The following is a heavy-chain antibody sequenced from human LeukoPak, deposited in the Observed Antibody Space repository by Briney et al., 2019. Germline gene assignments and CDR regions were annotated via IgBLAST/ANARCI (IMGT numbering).Heavy chain of an antibody. CDR1: GGSFNSFF. D-gene: IGHD3-10*01. CDR3: ARRGTWFDP. CDR2: IYTSGNT. Sequence: SETLSLTCTVSGGSFNSFFWSWVRQPPGKGLEWIGYIYTSGNTYYSPSLKSRVTKSLDTSKNQLSLRLISVTAADTAVYYCARRGTWFDPWGQGTLVTVSS. J-gene: IGHJ5*02. V-gene: IGHV4-4*09.